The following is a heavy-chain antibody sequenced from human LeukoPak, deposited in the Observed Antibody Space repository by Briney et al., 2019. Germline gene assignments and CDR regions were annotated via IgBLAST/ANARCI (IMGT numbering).Heavy chain of an antibody. V-gene: IGHV3-9*01. CDR1: GFTFDDYA. CDR2: ISWNSGSI. Sequence: GGSLRLSCAASGFTFDDYAMHWVRQAPGKGLEWVSGISWNSGSIGYADSVKGRFTISRDNAKNSLYLQMNSLRAEDTALYYCAKSIVGAKIKFLNFDYWGQGTLVTVSS. D-gene: IGHD1-26*01. CDR3: AKSIVGAKIKFLNFDY. J-gene: IGHJ4*02.